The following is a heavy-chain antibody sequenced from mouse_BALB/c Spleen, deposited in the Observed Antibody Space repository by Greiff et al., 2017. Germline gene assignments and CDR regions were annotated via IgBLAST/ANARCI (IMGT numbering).Heavy chain of an antibody. Sequence: VQLQQSGAELAKPGASVKMSCKASGYTFTSYWMHWVKQRPGQGLEWIGYINPSTGYTEYNQKFKDKATLTADKSSSTAYMQLSSLTSEDSAVYYCARGYYREGDYAMDYWGQGTSVTVSS. J-gene: IGHJ4*01. V-gene: IGHV1-7*01. CDR3: ARGYYREGDYAMDY. CDR1: GYTFTSYW. CDR2: INPSTGYT. D-gene: IGHD2-14*01.